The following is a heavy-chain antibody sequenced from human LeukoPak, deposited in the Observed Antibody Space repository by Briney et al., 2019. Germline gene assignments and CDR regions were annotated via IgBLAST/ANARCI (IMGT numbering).Heavy chain of an antibody. CDR3: ARDPTNTSGRYAYFDY. J-gene: IGHJ4*02. V-gene: IGHV1-18*01. CDR1: GCTFTHHG. D-gene: IGHD6-19*01. Sequence: ASVKVSCKASGCTFTHHGITWVRQAPGQGLEWMGWISGYNGDTNYAQKFQGRVTLTTDTSTSTAYMELRSLRSDDTAVYYCARDPTNTSGRYAYFDYWGQGTLVTVSS. CDR2: ISGYNGDT.